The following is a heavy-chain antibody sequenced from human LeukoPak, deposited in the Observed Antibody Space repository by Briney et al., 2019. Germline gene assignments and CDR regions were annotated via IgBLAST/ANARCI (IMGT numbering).Heavy chain of an antibody. CDR1: GFTFSFYG. CDR3: ARDADTSGHYSYFDY. J-gene: IGHJ4*02. V-gene: IGHV3-33*01. Sequence: PGGSLRLSCAGSGFTFSFYGMSWVRQAPGKGLEWVGGVWNDASENLYRDSVKGRFTISRGNSKNMLSLQMNSLRDDDTAVYYCARDADTSGHYSYFDYWGQGALVIVSS. D-gene: IGHD6-19*01. CDR2: VWNDASEN.